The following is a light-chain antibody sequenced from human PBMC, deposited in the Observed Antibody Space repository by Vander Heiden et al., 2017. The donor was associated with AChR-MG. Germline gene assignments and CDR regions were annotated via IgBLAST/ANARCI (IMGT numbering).Light chain of an antibody. Sequence: DIQMTQSPSSLSASVGDRVTITCRTSQTLSSYSNWYQQKPGKPPKLLIYAASTLQSGVSSRFSGSASGTDFTLTISSLQPDDFATYDGQKSYLFGQGTKLEI. CDR2: AAS. CDR3: QKSYL. J-gene: IGKJ2*01. V-gene: IGKV1-39*01. CDR1: QTLSSY.